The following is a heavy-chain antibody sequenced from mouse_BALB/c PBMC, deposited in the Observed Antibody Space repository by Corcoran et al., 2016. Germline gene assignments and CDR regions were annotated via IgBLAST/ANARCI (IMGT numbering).Heavy chain of an antibody. Sequence: EVQLQQSGAELVKPGAPVKLSCTASGFNIKDTYMHWVKQRPEQGLEWIGRIDPANGNTKYDPKFQGKATITADTSSNTAYLQLSSLTSEDTAVYYCARNGYDYDEKVRAGCAYWGQGTLVTVSA. J-gene: IGHJ3*01. V-gene: IGHV14-3*02. CDR1: GFNIKDTY. D-gene: IGHD2-4*01. CDR3: ARNGYDYDEKVRAGCAY. CDR2: IDPANGNT.